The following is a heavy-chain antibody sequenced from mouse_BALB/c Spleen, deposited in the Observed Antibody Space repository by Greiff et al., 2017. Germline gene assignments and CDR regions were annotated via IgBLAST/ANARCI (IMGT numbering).Heavy chain of an antibody. V-gene: IGHV10-1*02. CDR2: IRSKSNNYAT. J-gene: IGHJ3*01. CDR1: GFTFNTYA. D-gene: IGHD2-14*01. Sequence: GGGLVQPKGSLKLSCAASGFTFNTYAMNWVRQAPGKGLEWVARIRSKSNNYATYYADSVKDRFTISRDDSQSMLYLQMNNLKTEDTAMYYCVGYYRYDSWFAYWGQGTLVTVSA. CDR3: VGYYRYDSWFAY.